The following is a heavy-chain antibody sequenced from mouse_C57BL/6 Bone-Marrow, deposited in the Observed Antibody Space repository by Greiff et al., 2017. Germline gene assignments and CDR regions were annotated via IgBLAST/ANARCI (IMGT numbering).Heavy chain of an antibody. CDR2: IDPGNGDT. J-gene: IGHJ1*03. Sequence: VQLQQSGAELVRPGASVKLSCTASGFNIKDVDMNWVKQRPEQGLEWIGWIDPGNGDTEYASKFKGKATITADTSSNTAYLQLSSLTSEDTAVYYCTTSWGWYFDVWGTGTTVTVSS. D-gene: IGHD4-1*01. CDR3: TTSWGWYFDV. V-gene: IGHV14-4*01. CDR1: GFNIKDVD.